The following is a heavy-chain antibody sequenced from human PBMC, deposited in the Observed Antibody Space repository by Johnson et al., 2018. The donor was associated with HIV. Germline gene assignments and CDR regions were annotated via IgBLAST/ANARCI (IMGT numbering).Heavy chain of an antibody. CDR1: GFTFSTYG. D-gene: IGHD6-19*01. CDR2: MWYDGSNK. V-gene: IGHV3-33*01. J-gene: IGHJ3*02. CDR3: AGGSGWYSDAFNI. Sequence: QVQLVESGGGVVQPGRSLRLSCAASGFTFSTYGMHWVRQAPGKGLEWVAVMWYDGSNKYYADSVKGRFTISRDNSKNTLYLQMNSLRAEDTAVYYCAGGSGWYSDAFNIWGQGTMVTVSS.